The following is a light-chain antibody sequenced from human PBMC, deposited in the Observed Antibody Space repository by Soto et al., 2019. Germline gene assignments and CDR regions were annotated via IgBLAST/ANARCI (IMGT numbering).Light chain of an antibody. V-gene: IGKV3-15*01. CDR3: QQYNNWPYP. Sequence: EIVMKQAPATLSVSPGERATLSCRASQSVSSNLAWYQQKPGQAPRLLIYGASTRATGIPARFSGSGSGTEFTLTISSRQSDDFAFYYGQQYNNWPYPFGQGTKLDIK. CDR2: GAS. J-gene: IGKJ2*01. CDR1: QSVSSN.